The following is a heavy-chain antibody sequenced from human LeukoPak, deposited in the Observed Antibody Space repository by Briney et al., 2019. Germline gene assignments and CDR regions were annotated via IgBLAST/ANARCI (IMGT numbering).Heavy chain of an antibody. D-gene: IGHD3-16*01. Sequence: KPGGSLRLSCAASGFTFSSYSMNWVRQAPGKGLELVSSISSSSTYIYYADSVKGRFTISRDNSKNTLYLQMNSLRAEDTAVYYCARDAGVSGSYGEGYFDYWGQGTLVTVSS. CDR3: ARDAGVSGSYGEGYFDY. CDR2: ISSSSTYI. J-gene: IGHJ4*02. V-gene: IGHV3-21*04. CDR1: GFTFSSYS.